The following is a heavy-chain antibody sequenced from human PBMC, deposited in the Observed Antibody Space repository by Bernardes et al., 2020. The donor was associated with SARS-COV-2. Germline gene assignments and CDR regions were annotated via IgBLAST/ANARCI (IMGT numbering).Heavy chain of an antibody. Sequence: GGTLRLSCVASGFDFNSSCMNWVRKGQGKGKEWVGRVKSRADGVTSDYSAAVRGRFSISRDDSKDTLYLQMNSLKTEDTAVYYCTTDPFWGQGTLVTVSS. CDR3: TTDPF. J-gene: IGHJ4*02. CDR2: VKSRADGVTS. CDR1: GFDFNSSC. V-gene: IGHV3-15*01.